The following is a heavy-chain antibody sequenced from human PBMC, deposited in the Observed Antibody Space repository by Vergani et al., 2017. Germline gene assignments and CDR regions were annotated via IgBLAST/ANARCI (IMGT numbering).Heavy chain of an antibody. CDR1: GGTFSSYA. CDR2: IIPIFGTV. Sequence: QGQLAQSGAEVKKPGSSVKVSCKASGGTFSSYAISWVRQAPGQGLEWMGRIIPIFGTVNYAQNFQGRVTITADESTSTAYMELSSLRSEDTAVYYCARVEVIEAYKYDILTAYLSRSGAFDIWGQGTMVTVSS. V-gene: IGHV1-69*13. CDR3: ARVEVIEAYKYDILTAYLSRSGAFDI. J-gene: IGHJ3*02. D-gene: IGHD3-9*01.